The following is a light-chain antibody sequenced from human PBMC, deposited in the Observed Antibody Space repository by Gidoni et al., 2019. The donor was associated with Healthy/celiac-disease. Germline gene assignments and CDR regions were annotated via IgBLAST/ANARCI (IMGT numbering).Light chain of an antibody. CDR1: QSVSSSY. Sequence: ASQSVSSSYLAWYQQKPGQAPRLLIYGASSRATGIPDRFSGSGSGTDFTLTISRLEPEDFAVYYCQQYGSSPPRYTVGQGTKLEIK. CDR2: GAS. J-gene: IGKJ2*01. V-gene: IGKV3-20*01. CDR3: QQYGSSPPRYT.